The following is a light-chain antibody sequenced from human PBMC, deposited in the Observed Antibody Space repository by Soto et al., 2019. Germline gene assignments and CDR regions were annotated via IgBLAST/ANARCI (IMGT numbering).Light chain of an antibody. CDR3: VQGTYWPWT. Sequence: DVVMTQSPLSLPVTLGQPASISCRSSQSLEYSDGSTFLIWFQQRPGQSPRRLIYKVSNRDSGVPDRFSGSGSGTDFTLKISRVEAEDVGVYYCVQGTYWPWTFGQGTKVEIK. CDR1: QSLEYSDGSTF. V-gene: IGKV2-30*01. J-gene: IGKJ1*01. CDR2: KVS.